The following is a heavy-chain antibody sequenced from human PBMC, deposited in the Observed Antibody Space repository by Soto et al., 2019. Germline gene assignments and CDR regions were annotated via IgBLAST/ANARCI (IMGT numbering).Heavy chain of an antibody. CDR2: MNPNIGNT. J-gene: IGHJ6*02. CDR1: GYTFTSYD. CDR3: ARGPVVSDQGMTTVTRSHYYYYGMDD. D-gene: IGHD4-17*01. V-gene: IGHV1-8*01. Sequence: QVQLVQSGSEVQKPGASVQVPCKASGYTFTSYDINWVRQATGQGIEWMGWMNPNIGNTGYAQKFQGRVTMTRNTSIRTAYMGLSSLRSEDTAVYYCARGPVVSDQGMTTVTRSHYYYYGMDDWGQGTTVTVTS.